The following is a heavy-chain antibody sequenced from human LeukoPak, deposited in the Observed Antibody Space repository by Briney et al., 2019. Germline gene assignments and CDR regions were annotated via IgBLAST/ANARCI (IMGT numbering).Heavy chain of an antibody. CDR1: GFTFSDFS. D-gene: IGHD5-12*01. CDR3: ALGGYGPFDY. CDR2: IGGRGEKP. Sequence: WGSLRPSCGGAGFTFSDFSLNWGRQAPGGGLEWVSGIGGRGEKPRYADSVKRRFTISRDNSKNTLYLQMNSLRAEDTAVYYCALGGYGPFDYWGQGTLVTVSS. V-gene: IGHV3-23*01. J-gene: IGHJ4*02.